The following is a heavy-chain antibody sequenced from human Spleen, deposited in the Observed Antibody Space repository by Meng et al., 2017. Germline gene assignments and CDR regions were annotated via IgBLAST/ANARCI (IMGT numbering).Heavy chain of an antibody. CDR1: GYTFTSYG. V-gene: IGHV1-18*01. CDR3: ARKAGNCISTTCYSLDY. Sequence: ASVKVSCKASGYTFTSYGISWLRQAPGQGLEWMGWISAYNGNTNYAQKLQGRVTMTTDTSTSTAYTELRRLRSDDTAVYFCARKAGNCISTTCYSLDYWGQGTLVTVSS. CDR2: ISAYNGNT. D-gene: IGHD2-2*01. J-gene: IGHJ4*02.